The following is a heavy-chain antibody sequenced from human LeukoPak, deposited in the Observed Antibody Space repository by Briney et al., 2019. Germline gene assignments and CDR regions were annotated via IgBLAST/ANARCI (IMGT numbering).Heavy chain of an antibody. D-gene: IGHD2-15*01. J-gene: IGHJ6*02. CDR2: IIPIFGTA. CDR1: GGTFSSYA. Sequence: GASVKVSCKASGGTFSSYAISWVRQAPGQGLEWMGGIIPIFGTANYAQKFQGRVTITADESTSTAYMELSSLRSEDTAVYYCARDIVVVVAATQLGGNYYYYYGMDVWGQGTTVTVSS. V-gene: IGHV1-69*13. CDR3: ARDIVVVVAATQLGGNYYYYYGMDV.